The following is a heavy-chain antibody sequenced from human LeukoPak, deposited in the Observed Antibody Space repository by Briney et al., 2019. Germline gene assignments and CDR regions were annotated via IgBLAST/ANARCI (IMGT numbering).Heavy chain of an antibody. J-gene: IGHJ4*02. CDR1: GFTFNIYA. D-gene: IGHD1-7*01. V-gene: IGHV3-23*01. CDR2: ISYSAAGT. Sequence: SGGSLRLSCAASGFTFNIYAMNWVRQAPGKGLEWISSISYSAAGTYYADSVKGRFSISRDNSKKIVYLQMNSLRAEDTALYHCARKGLGGELGGFDSWGQGTLVTVSS. CDR3: ARKGLGGELGGFDS.